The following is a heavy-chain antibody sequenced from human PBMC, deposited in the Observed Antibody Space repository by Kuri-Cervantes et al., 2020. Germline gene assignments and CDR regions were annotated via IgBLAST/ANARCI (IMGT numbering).Heavy chain of an antibody. D-gene: IGHD5-18*01. CDR2: ISGSGGST. Sequence: GGSLRLSCAASGFTFSSYAMSWVRQAPGKGLEWVSAISGSGGSTYYADSVKGRFTISRDNSKNTLYLQMNSLGAEDTAVYYCAKDQRIQLWLGDYYYGMDVWGQGTTVTVSS. V-gene: IGHV3-23*01. CDR1: GFTFSSYA. J-gene: IGHJ6*02. CDR3: AKDQRIQLWLGDYYYGMDV.